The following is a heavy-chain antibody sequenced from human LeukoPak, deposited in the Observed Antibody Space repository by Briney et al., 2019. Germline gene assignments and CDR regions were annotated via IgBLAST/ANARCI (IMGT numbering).Heavy chain of an antibody. CDR2: INPNSGGT. J-gene: IGHJ4*02. D-gene: IGHD3-3*01. V-gene: IGHV1-2*02. Sequence: ASVKVSCKASGYTFTGYYMHWVRQAPGQGLEWMGWINPNSGGTNYAQKLQGRVTMTTDTSTSTAYMELRSLRSDDTAVYYCARGAWFRRRVVIQYYFDYWGQGTLVTVSS. CDR3: ARGAWFRRRVVIQYYFDY. CDR1: GYTFTGYY.